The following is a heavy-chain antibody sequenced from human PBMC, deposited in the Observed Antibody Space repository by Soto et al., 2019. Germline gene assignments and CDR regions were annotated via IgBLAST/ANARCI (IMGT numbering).Heavy chain of an antibody. CDR2: IDWDDDK. J-gene: IGHJ4*02. Sequence: SGPTLVNTTQTLTLTCTFSGFSLSTSGMCVSWIRQPPGKALEWLALIDWDDDKYYSTSLKTRLTISKDTSKNQVVLTMTNMDPVDTATYYCARSSGGSCYSTAPYDYWGQGALVTVSS. CDR3: ARSSGGSCYSTAPYDY. CDR1: GFSLSTSGMC. D-gene: IGHD2-15*01. V-gene: IGHV2-70*01.